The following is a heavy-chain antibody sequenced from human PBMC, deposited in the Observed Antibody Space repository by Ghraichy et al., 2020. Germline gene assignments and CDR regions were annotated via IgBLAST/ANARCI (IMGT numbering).Heavy chain of an antibody. CDR2: ISYDGSNK. J-gene: IGHJ6*02. V-gene: IGHV3-30*18. CDR3: AKEGIAAAGLYYYYYGMDV. CDR1: GFTFSSYG. Sequence: LSLTCAASGFTFSSYGMHWVRQAPGKGLEWVAVISYDGSNKYYADSVKGRFTISRDNSKNTLYLQMNSLRAEDTAVYYCAKEGIAAAGLYYYYYGMDVWGQGTTVTVSS. D-gene: IGHD6-13*01.